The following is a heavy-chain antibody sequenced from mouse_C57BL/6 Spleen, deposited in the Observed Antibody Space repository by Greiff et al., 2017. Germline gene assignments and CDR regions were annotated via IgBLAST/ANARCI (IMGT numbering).Heavy chain of an antibody. V-gene: IGHV5-16*01. CDR2: INYDGSST. CDR1: GFTFSDYY. CDR3: ARVLYDYDEGIYAMDY. Sequence: EVQVVESEGGLVQPGSSMKLSCTASGFTFSDYYMAWVRQVPEKCLEWVANINYDGSSTYYLDSLKGRFIISRDNAKNILYLQMSSLKSEDTATYYCARVLYDYDEGIYAMDYWGQGTSVTVSS. J-gene: IGHJ4*01. D-gene: IGHD2-4*01.